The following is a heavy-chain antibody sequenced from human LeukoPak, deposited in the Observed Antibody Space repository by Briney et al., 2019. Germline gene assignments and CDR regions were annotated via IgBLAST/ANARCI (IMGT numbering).Heavy chain of an antibody. CDR3: ARDRTDAFDI. CDR2: IYTSGST. CDR1: GGSISSYY. J-gene: IGHJ3*02. V-gene: IGHV4-4*09. Sequence: MPSETLSLTCTVSGGSISSYYWSWIRQPPGKGLEWIGYIYTSGSTNYDPSLKSRVTISVDTSKNQFSLKLSSVTAADTAVYYCARDRTDAFDIWGQGTMVTVSS.